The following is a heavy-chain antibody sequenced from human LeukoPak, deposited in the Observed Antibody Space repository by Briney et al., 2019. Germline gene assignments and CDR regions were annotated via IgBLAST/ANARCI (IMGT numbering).Heavy chain of an antibody. CDR3: AKDLSQENLYYPWMDV. CDR1: GFTFSSYG. CDR2: IRYDGSNK. V-gene: IGHV3-30*02. Sequence: PGGSLRLSCAASGFTFSSYGMHWVRQAPGKGLEWVAFIRYDGSNKYYADSVKGRFTISRDNSKNTLYLQMNSLRAEDTAVYYCAKDLSQENLYYPWMDVWGKGTTVTVSS. D-gene: IGHD3-16*01. J-gene: IGHJ6*04.